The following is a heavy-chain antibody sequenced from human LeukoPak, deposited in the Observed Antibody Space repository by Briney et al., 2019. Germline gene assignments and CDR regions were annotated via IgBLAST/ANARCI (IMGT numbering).Heavy chain of an antibody. J-gene: IGHJ6*02. CDR3: ATSPSSSPASWDV. V-gene: IGHV3-30*03. Sequence: GGSLRLPCAASGFPFSSHDMSWVRQGPGWGLEWVAVISYDGSKKYVDSVKGRLTISRDNSKNTMYLQMNSLRAEDTGVYYCATSPSSSPASWDVWGQGTTVTVSS. CDR2: ISYDGSKK. D-gene: IGHD2-2*01. CDR1: GFPFSSHD.